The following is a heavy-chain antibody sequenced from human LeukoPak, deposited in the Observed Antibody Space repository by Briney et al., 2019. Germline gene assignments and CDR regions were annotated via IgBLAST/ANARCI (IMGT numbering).Heavy chain of an antibody. J-gene: IGHJ3*02. V-gene: IGHV1-69*13. CDR1: GFSFTAYY. CDR2: IIPIFGTA. Sequence: ASVKVSCAASGFSFTAYYFHWVRQAPGQGLEWMGGIIPIFGTANYAQKFQGRVTITADESTSTAYMELSSLRSEDTAVYYCARGLSLSGNYYYTFDIWGQGTMVTVSS. CDR3: ARGLSLSGNYYYTFDI. D-gene: IGHD1-26*01.